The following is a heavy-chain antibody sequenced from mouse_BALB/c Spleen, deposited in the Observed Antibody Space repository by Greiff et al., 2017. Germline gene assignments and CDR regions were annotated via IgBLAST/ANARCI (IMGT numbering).Heavy chain of an antibody. Sequence: EVLLVESGGGLVQPGESLKLSCESNEYEFPSHDMSWVRKTPEKRLELVAAINSDGGSTYYPDTVKGRFTISRDNAKNTLYLQMSSLKSEDTAMYYCARHRGTGYFDYWGQGTTLTVSS. CDR2: INSDGGST. CDR3: ARHRGTGYFDY. V-gene: IGHV5-2*01. D-gene: IGHD3-3*01. CDR1: EYEFPSHD. J-gene: IGHJ2*01.